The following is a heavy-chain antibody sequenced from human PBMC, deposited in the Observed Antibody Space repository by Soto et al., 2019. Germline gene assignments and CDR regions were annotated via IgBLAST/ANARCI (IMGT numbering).Heavy chain of an antibody. Sequence: SETLSLTCAVSGGSISSSNWWSWVRQPPGKGLEWIGEIYHSGSTNYNPSLKSRVTISVDKSKNQFSLKMNFVTAADTAVYYCARHSSLGSGYYPWGQGTMVTVSS. CDR2: IYHSGST. D-gene: IGHD3-22*01. CDR3: ARHSSLGSGYYP. V-gene: IGHV4-4*02. J-gene: IGHJ3*01. CDR1: GGSISSSNW.